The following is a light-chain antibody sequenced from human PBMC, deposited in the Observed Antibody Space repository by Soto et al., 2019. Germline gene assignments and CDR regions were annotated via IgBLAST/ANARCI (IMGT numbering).Light chain of an antibody. CDR2: SNN. J-gene: IGLJ1*01. CDR1: SSNIGGNT. Sequence: QSALTQPPSASGTPGQRVTISCSGSSSNIGGNTVTWYQQLPGAAPKLLIYSNNQRPSGVPDRFSGSKSGTSASLAISGLQSEDEADYYCAAWDDSLNGSYVFGTGTKVTVL. V-gene: IGLV1-44*01. CDR3: AAWDDSLNGSYV.